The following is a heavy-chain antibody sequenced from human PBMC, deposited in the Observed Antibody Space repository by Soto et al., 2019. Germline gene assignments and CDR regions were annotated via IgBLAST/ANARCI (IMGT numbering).Heavy chain of an antibody. CDR2: ISYDGSNK. V-gene: IGHV3-30*18. CDR1: GFTFSSYG. Sequence: GGSLRLSCAASGFTFSSYGMHWVRQAPGKGLEWVAVISYDGSNKYYADSVKGRFTISRDNSKNTLYLQMNSLRAEDTAVYYCAKDHGITIFGLVIMGEAFDIWGQGTMVTVSS. J-gene: IGHJ3*02. CDR3: AKDHGITIFGLVIMGEAFDI. D-gene: IGHD3-3*01.